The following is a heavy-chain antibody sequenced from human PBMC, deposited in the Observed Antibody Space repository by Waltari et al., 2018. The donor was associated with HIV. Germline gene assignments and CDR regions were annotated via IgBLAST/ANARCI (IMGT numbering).Heavy chain of an antibody. J-gene: IGHJ4*02. D-gene: IGHD1-1*01. V-gene: IGHV1-69*12. CDR2: SIPRLGTP. CDR1: GTTLRSYA. Sequence: QVQLVQSGAEVKKPGSSVKVACKASGTTLRSYAISWVRTAPGQGLEWMGGSIPRLGTPSDAGKCRGRVTITADASTSTVYMDLNSLRSEDTAVYYCAKTGQLSQLYSFDYWGQGTVVTVSS. CDR3: AKTGQLSQLYSFDY.